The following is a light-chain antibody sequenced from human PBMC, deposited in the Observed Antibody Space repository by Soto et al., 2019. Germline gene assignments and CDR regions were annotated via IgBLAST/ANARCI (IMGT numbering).Light chain of an antibody. CDR1: SSDVGGYHY. J-gene: IGLJ3*02. Sequence: QSALTQPASVSGSPGQSITISCTGTSSDVGGYHYVSWYQQHLGKAPKLMIYEVSNRPSGVSNRFSGSKSGNTASLTISGLQAEDEADYYCSSYTSSSTRVFGGGTKLTVL. V-gene: IGLV2-14*01. CDR3: SSYTSSSTRV. CDR2: EVS.